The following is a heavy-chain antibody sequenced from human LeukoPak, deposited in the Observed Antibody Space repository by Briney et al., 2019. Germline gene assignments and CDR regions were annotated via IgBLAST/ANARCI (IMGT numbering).Heavy chain of an antibody. CDR2: ISGGGGST. V-gene: IGHV3-23*01. J-gene: IGHJ1*01. Sequence: GGSLRLSCAASGFTFTNYAMSWVRQAPGKGLEWVSGISGGGGSTYYADSVKGRFAISRDNSKNTLYLQMNSLRAEDTTVYYCAATRAYYYDSSGYSHWGQGTLVTVSS. D-gene: IGHD3-22*01. CDR1: GFTFTNYA. CDR3: AATRAYYYDSSGYSH.